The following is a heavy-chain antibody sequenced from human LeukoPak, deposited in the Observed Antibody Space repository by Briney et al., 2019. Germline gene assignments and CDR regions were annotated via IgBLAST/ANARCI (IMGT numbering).Heavy chain of an antibody. CDR3: TRRLVIIPAFDI. V-gene: IGHV3-49*04. J-gene: IGHJ3*02. Sequence: PGGSLRLSCTASGFTFGNYAMSWVRQAPGRGLEWVGFIRSKAYGGTTEYAASVKGRFTISRDDSKSIACLQMNSLKTEDTAVYYCTRRLVIIPAFDIWGQGTMVTVSS. CDR1: GFTFGNYA. D-gene: IGHD3-10*01. CDR2: IRSKAYGGTT.